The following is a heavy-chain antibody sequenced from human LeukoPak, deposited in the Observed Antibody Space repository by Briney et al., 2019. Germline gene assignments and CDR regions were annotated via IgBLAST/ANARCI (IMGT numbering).Heavy chain of an antibody. Sequence: PPETLSLTCTVSGGSISSSSYYWGWVRQPPGKGLEWVGSIYYSGSTYYNPSLKSRVTISVDTSKNQFSLKLSSVTAADTAVYYCTRCLSGSGSYSNFDYWGQGTLVTVSS. D-gene: IGHD3-10*01. CDR3: TRCLSGSGSYSNFDY. V-gene: IGHV4-39*01. CDR2: IYYSGST. J-gene: IGHJ4*02. CDR1: GGSISSSSYY.